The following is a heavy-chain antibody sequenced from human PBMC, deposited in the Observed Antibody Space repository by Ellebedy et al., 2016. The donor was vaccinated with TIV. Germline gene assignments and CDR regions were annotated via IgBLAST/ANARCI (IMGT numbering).Heavy chain of an antibody. J-gene: IGHJ4*02. Sequence: GESLKISCAASVFTFSSYAMSWVRQAPGKGLEWVSGISTSGDSTYYAESVRDRFTISRDNSKSTLYLQMNSLRDEDTAVYYCARGELIFDYWGQGTLVTVSS. V-gene: IGHV3-23*01. D-gene: IGHD1-26*01. CDR2: ISTSGDST. CDR3: ARGELIFDY. CDR1: VFTFSSYA.